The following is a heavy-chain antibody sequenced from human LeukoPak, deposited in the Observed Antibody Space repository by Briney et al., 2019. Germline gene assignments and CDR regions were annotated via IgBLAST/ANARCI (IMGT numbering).Heavy chain of an antibody. D-gene: IGHD1-26*01. V-gene: IGHV3-23*01. CDR2: ISGSGGST. Sequence: GGSLRLSCAASGFTFSNAWMSWVRQAPGKGLEWVSAISGSGGSTYYADSVKGRFTISRDNSKNTLYLQMNSLRAEDTAVYSCAKDRLGALLYFDSWGQGTLVTVSS. CDR3: AKDRLGALLYFDS. J-gene: IGHJ4*02. CDR1: GFTFSNAW.